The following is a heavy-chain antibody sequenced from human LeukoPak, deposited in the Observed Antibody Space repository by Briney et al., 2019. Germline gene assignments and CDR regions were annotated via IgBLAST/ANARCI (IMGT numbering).Heavy chain of an antibody. V-gene: IGHV3-21*01. CDR3: ARDGPYYYDSSGYPDY. CDR2: ISSSSSYI. CDR1: GFTFSSYS. J-gene: IGHJ4*02. Sequence: GGSLRLSCAASGFTFSSYSMNWVRQAPGKGLEWVSSISSSSSYIYYADSVKGRFTISRDNAKDSLYLQMNSLRAEDTAVYYCARDGPYYYDSSGYPDYWGQGTLVTVSS. D-gene: IGHD3-22*01.